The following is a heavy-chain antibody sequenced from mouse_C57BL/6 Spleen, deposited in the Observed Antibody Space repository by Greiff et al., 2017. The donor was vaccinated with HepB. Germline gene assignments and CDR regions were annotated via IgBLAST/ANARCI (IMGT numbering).Heavy chain of an antibody. J-gene: IGHJ3*01. CDR2: IYPGDGDT. D-gene: IGHD1-1*01. Sequence: QVTLKVSGAELVKPGASVKISCKASGYAFSSYWMNWVKQRPGKGLEWIGQIYPGDGDTNYNGKFKGKATLTADKSSSTAYMQLSSLTSEDSAVYFCARQGGTTVVEAYWGQGTLVTVSA. CDR1: GYAFSSYW. CDR3: ARQGGTTVVEAY. V-gene: IGHV1-80*01.